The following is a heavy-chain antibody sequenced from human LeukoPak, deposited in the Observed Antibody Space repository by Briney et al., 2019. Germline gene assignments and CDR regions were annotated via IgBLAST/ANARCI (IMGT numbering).Heavy chain of an antibody. CDR3: ARHARDCSSTSCLADY. CDR1: GGSISSYH. Sequence: PSETLSLTCTVSGGSISSYHWSWIRQPPGKGLEWIGYIYYSGSTNYNPSLKSRVTISVDTSKNQFSLKLSSVTAADTAVYYCARHARDCSSTSCLADYWGQGTLVTVSS. V-gene: IGHV4-59*08. CDR2: IYYSGST. J-gene: IGHJ4*02. D-gene: IGHD2-2*01.